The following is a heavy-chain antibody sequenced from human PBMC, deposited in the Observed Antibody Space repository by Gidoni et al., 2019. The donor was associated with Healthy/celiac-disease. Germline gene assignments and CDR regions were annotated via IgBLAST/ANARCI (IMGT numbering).Heavy chain of an antibody. J-gene: IGHJ3*02. D-gene: IGHD6-19*01. Sequence: QVQLQESGPGLVKPSQTLSLTCTVSGGSISSGSYYWSWIRQPAGKGLEWIGRIYTSGSTNYNPSLKSRVTISVDTSKNQFSLKLSSVTAADTAVYYCASWSGWYAWYAFDIWGQGTMVTVSS. CDR3: ASWSGWYAWYAFDI. CDR1: GGSISSGSYY. CDR2: IYTSGST. V-gene: IGHV4-61*02.